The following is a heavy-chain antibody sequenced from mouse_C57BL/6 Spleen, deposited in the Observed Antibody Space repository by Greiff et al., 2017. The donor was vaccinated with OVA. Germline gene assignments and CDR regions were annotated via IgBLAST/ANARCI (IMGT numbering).Heavy chain of an antibody. CDR1: GFTFTDYY. J-gene: IGHJ1*03. Sequence: EVQLVESGGGLVQPGGSLSLSCAASGFTFTDYYMSWVRQPPGKALEWLGFIRNKANGYTTEYSASVKGRFTISRDNSRSILYLQMNALRAEDSATYYCARSLLYGSSPNWYFDVWGTGTTVTVSS. CDR3: ARSLLYGSSPNWYFDV. D-gene: IGHD1-1*01. V-gene: IGHV7-3*01. CDR2: IRNKANGYTT.